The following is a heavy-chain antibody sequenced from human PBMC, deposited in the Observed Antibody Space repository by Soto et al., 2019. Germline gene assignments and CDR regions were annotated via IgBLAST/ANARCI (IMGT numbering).Heavy chain of an antibody. CDR1: GFTFSTYS. D-gene: IGHD1-26*01. CDR2: ISYDGSNK. Sequence: QVQLVESGGGVVQPGRSLRLSCAASGFTFSTYSMHWFRQAPGQGLEWVAVISYDGSNKYYADSVKGRFTISRDNSKNTLYLQMNSLRAEDTAVYYCAGSHWDYWGQGTLVTVSS. J-gene: IGHJ4*02. V-gene: IGHV3-30*04. CDR3: AGSHWDY.